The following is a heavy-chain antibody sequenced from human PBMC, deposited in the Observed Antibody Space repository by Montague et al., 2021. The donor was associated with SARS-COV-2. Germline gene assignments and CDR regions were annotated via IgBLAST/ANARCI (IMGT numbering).Heavy chain of an antibody. CDR1: GGSISSNNW. Sequence: SETLSLTCAVSGGSISSNNWWSWVRQPPGKGLEWIVDIHHRGSTNYNPSLRSRVTILIDNSKNHFSLMLTSVTAADTAVYYCASPTVGDRLDPWGQGTLVTVSS. V-gene: IGHV4-4*02. CDR3: ASPTVGDRLDP. CDR2: IHHRGST. J-gene: IGHJ5*02. D-gene: IGHD4-17*01.